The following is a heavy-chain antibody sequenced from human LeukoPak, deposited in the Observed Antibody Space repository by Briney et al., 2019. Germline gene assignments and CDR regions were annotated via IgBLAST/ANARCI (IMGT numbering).Heavy chain of an antibody. CDR1: GFTFDDYA. CDR3: AKDIEGYDYLIDY. D-gene: IGHD5-12*01. Sequence: GRSLRLSCAASGFTFDDYAMHWVRQAPGKGLEWVSGISWNSGSIGYADSVKGRFTISRDNAKNSLYLQMNSLRAEDTALYYCAKDIEGYDYLIDYWGQGTLVTVSS. CDR2: ISWNSGSI. J-gene: IGHJ4*02. V-gene: IGHV3-9*01.